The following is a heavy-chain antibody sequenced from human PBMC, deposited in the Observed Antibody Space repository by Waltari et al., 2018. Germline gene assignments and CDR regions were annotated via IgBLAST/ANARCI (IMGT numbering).Heavy chain of an antibody. V-gene: IGHV4-38-2*01. D-gene: IGHD1-26*01. CDR1: GGSISGGYD. CDR2: IYGSSGTT. J-gene: IGHJ4*02. Sequence: QVQLQESGPGLVKPSETLSLTCAVSGGSISGGYDWNWIRQPPGKGLGWIGFIYGSSGTTNYNPSLKNRVTISKDTSKNQFSLKLASVTAADTAVYYCARRNSGNYMDYWGQGVVISVSS. CDR3: ARRNSGNYMDY.